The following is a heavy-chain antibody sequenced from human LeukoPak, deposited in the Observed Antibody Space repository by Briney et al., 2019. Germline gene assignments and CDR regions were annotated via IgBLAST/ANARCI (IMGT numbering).Heavy chain of an antibody. Sequence: GGSLRLSCAASGFTFSSYSMNWVRQAPGKGLEWVSSISSSSSYIYYADSVKGRFTISRDNAKNSLYLQMNGLRAEDTAVYYCARDDYSSGWYGDAFDIWGQGTMVTVSS. CDR3: ARDDYSSGWYGDAFDI. CDR2: ISSSSSYI. V-gene: IGHV3-21*01. J-gene: IGHJ3*02. D-gene: IGHD6-19*01. CDR1: GFTFSSYS.